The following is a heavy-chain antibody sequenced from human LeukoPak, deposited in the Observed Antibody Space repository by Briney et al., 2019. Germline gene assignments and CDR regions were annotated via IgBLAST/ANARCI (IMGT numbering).Heavy chain of an antibody. CDR1: GFTFTTYG. D-gene: IGHD2-2*01. Sequence: GGTLRLSCSASGFTFTTYGMNWVRQAPGKGLEWVSSISSSSSYIYYADSVKGRFTISRDNAKNSLYLQMNSLRAEDTAMYYCAGTRDWGQGTLVTVSS. J-gene: IGHJ4*02. CDR2: ISSSSSYI. V-gene: IGHV3-21*01. CDR3: AGTRD.